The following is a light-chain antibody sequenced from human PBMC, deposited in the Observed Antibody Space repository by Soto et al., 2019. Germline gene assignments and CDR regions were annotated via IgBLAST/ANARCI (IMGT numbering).Light chain of an antibody. CDR3: QQFNNYRFT. Sequence: AIQLTQSPSSLSASVGDRVTITCRASQGISSALAWYQQKPGKAPKLLIYDASSLESGVPSRFSGSGSGTVFTLTFSSLQPEDFATYYCQQFNNYRFTFGPGTKVDIK. V-gene: IGKV1D-13*01. J-gene: IGKJ3*01. CDR1: QGISSA. CDR2: DAS.